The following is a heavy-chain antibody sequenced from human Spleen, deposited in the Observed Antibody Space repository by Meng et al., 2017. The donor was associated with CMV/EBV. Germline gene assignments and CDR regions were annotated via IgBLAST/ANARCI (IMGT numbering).Heavy chain of an antibody. CDR2: ISSSGIRSSGTTM. Sequence: GESLKISCAASGFTFSDYYMSWIRQAPGKGLEWVSYISSSGIRSSGTTMYYADSVKGRFIISRDNLKNSLYLQMNSLGLEDKAVYYCAKDRSDWGSGEVLDYWGQGTMVTVSS. CDR3: AKDRSDWGSGEVLDY. D-gene: IGHD7-27*01. CDR1: GFTFSDYY. V-gene: IGHV3-11*04. J-gene: IGHJ4*02.